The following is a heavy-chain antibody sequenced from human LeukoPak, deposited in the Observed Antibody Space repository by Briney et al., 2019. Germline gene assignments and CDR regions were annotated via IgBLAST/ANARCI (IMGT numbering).Heavy chain of an antibody. CDR3: AREGWGTAYCGGYCYRGGFDY. D-gene: IGHD2-21*02. V-gene: IGHV1-18*01. J-gene: IGHJ4*02. Sequence: ASVKVSCKASGYTFTSYGISWVRQAPGQGLQWMGWISAYDGNTNYAQKTQGSVTMTTDKSTSTAYVELWGLTSDDTVVYYCAREGWGTAYCGGYCYRGGFDYWGQGTLVTVSS. CDR2: ISAYDGNT. CDR1: GYTFTSYG.